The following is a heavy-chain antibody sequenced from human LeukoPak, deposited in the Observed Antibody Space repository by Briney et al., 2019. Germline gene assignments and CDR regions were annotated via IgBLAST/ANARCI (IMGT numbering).Heavy chain of an antibody. J-gene: IGHJ6*03. V-gene: IGHV1-2*02. CDR3: ARGVPAAPPYYYYYYMDV. CDR1: GYTFTGYY. Sequence: ASVKVSCKASGYTFTGYYMHWVRQAPGQGLEWMGWINPNSGGTNYAQEFQGRVTMTRDTSISTAYMELSRLRSDDTAVYYCARGVPAAPPYYYYYYMDVWGKGTTVTVSS. D-gene: IGHD2-2*01. CDR2: INPNSGGT.